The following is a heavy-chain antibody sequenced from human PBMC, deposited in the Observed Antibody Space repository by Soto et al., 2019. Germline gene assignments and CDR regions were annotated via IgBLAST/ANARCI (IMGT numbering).Heavy chain of an antibody. CDR1: GYTFTSYG. CDR2: ISAYNGNT. Sequence: QVQLVQSGAEVKKPGASVKVSCKASGYTFTSYGISWVRQAPGQGLEWMGWISAYNGNTNYAQKLQGRVTRTTDTSTSTAYMELRSLRSDDTAVYYCARAPIVVVPAAIDYYYMDVWGKGTTVTVSS. V-gene: IGHV1-18*01. D-gene: IGHD2-2*01. CDR3: ARAPIVVVPAAIDYYYMDV. J-gene: IGHJ6*03.